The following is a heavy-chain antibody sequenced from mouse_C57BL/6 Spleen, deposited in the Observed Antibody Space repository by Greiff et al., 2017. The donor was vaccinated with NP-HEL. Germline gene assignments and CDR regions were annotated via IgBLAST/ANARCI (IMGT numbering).Heavy chain of an antibody. CDR1: GYSFTGYY. V-gene: IGHV1-42*01. J-gene: IGHJ4*01. CDR3: ASHYDPLYAMDY. D-gene: IGHD2-4*01. CDR2: INPSTGGT. Sequence: VQLQQSGPELVKPGASVKISCKASGYSFTGYYMNWVKQSPEKSLEWIGEINPSTGGTTYNQKFKAKATLTVDKSSSTAYMQLKSLTSEDSAVYYCASHYDPLYAMDYWGQGTSVTVSS.